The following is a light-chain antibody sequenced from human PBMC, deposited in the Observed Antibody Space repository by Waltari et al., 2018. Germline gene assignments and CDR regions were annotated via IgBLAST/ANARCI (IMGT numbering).Light chain of an antibody. CDR2: WAS. CDR1: QSVLYSSNNKNY. J-gene: IGKJ1*01. Sequence: DIVMTQSPDSLAVSLGERATINCKSSQSVLYSSNNKNYLAWYLQKPGQPPRLLIYWASTRESGVPDRFSGSGSGTDFTLTISSLQAEDVALYYCQQYYSTPQAFGQGTKVEI. CDR3: QQYYSTPQA. V-gene: IGKV4-1*01.